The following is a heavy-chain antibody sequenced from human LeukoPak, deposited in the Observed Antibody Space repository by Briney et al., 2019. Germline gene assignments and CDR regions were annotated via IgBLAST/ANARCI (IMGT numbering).Heavy chain of an antibody. CDR3: ARHQGSSWTFDY. CDR2: IYYSGST. D-gene: IGHD6-13*01. Sequence: SETLSLTCTVSGGSISSYYWSWIRQPPGKGLEWIGYIYYSGSTNYNLSLKSRVTIPVDTSKNQFSLKLSSVTAADTAVYYCARHQGSSWTFDYWGQGTLVTVSS. V-gene: IGHV4-59*08. CDR1: GGSISSYY. J-gene: IGHJ4*02.